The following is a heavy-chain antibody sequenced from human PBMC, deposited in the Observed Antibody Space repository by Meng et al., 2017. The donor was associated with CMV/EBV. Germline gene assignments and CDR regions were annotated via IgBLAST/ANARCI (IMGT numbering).Heavy chain of an antibody. Sequence: GGSLRFSCAASGFTFDGYTMHWVRQAPGKGLEWVSLISWVGGSTYYADSVKGRFTISRDNSKNSLYLQMNSLRTEDTALYYCAKGRITIFGAVDYWVQGTLVTVSS. V-gene: IGHV3-43*01. CDR3: AKGRITIFGAVDY. CDR1: GFTFDGYT. J-gene: IGHJ4*02. D-gene: IGHD3-3*01. CDR2: ISWVGGST.